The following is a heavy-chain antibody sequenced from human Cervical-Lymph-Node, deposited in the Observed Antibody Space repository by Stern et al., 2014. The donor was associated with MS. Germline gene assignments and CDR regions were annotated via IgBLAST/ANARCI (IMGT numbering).Heavy chain of an antibody. CDR1: GFTFDDYA. CDR2: ISWKSGSI. V-gene: IGHV3-9*01. J-gene: IGHJ3*02. D-gene: IGHD4-17*01. Sequence: EVQLLESGGGLVQPGRSLRLSCAASGFTFDDYAMHWVRQGPGKGLEWVAGISWKSGSIAYADSVKGRFTISRDNANNSLYLQMNSLRAEDTALYYCAKDIYYGDYDAFHIWGQGTMVTVSS. CDR3: AKDIYYGDYDAFHI.